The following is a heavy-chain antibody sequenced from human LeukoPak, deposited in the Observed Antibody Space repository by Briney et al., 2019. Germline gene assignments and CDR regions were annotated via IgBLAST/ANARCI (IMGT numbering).Heavy chain of an antibody. CDR3: ARSFYYGSGSLPDY. D-gene: IGHD3-10*01. Sequence: GGSLRLSCAASGFTFSSYGMHWVRQAPGKGLEWVAFLSYDGGNDYYTDSVKGRFTISRDNSKNTLYLQMNSLRAEDTAVYYCARSFYYGSGSLPDYWGQGTLVSVSS. V-gene: IGHV3-30*03. J-gene: IGHJ4*02. CDR2: LSYDGGND. CDR1: GFTFSSYG.